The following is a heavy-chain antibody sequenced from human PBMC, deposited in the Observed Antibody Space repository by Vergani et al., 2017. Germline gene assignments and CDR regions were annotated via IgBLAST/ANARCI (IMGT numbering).Heavy chain of an antibody. D-gene: IGHD6-13*01. J-gene: IGHJ4*02. CDR1: ADSIIGYY. CDR3: ARGSRAEGGSGPDK. V-gene: IGHV4-4*09. CDR2: IFSSGTT. Sequence: QVQLQESGPGLVKPSETLALTCTVSADSIIGYYWTWIRQPPGKGLEWIGEIFSSGTTNYNPSFKNRVTMSVDTSKNQFSLKLNSVTAADTAVYYCARGSRAEGGSGPDKWGQGTLVTVS.